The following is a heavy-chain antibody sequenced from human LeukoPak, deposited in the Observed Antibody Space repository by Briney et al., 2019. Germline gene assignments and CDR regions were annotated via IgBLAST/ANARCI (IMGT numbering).Heavy chain of an antibody. Sequence: SETLSLTCTVSGAPIGSYYWSWIRQPAGKGLEWIGRIYTTGSTNYNPSLKSRVTMPADTSKNQFSLELTSVTAADTAIYYCAVTMVRGVSGMDVWGQGTTVTVSS. CDR1: GAPIGSYY. CDR2: IYTTGST. D-gene: IGHD3-10*01. CDR3: AVTMVRGVSGMDV. V-gene: IGHV4-4*07. J-gene: IGHJ6*02.